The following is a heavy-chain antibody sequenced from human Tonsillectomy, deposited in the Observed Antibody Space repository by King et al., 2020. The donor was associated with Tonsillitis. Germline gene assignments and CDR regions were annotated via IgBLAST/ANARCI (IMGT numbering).Heavy chain of an antibody. CDR1: GFTFSNFD. CDR2: ISYDGSNK. D-gene: IGHD4-17*01. CDR3: ARGARIDGDYDFLEYFQQ. J-gene: IGHJ1*01. Sequence: VQLMESGGGVVQPGRSLRLSCAASGFTFSNFDMHWVRQAPGKGLEWVAVISYDGSNKYCADSVKGRFTISRDNSKNTLYLQMNSLTTEDTAVFYCARGARIDGDYDFLEYFQQWGQGTLVTVSS. V-gene: IGHV3-30*03.